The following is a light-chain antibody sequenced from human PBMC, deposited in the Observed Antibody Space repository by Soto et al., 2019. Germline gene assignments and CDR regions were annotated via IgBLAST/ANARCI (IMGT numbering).Light chain of an antibody. CDR3: QSYDSSLSGVV. V-gene: IGLV1-40*01. J-gene: IGLJ2*01. Sequence: QSVLTQPPSVSGAPGQRVTIISCTGSSSNIGAGYDVHWYQQLPGTAPKLIIYRNNNRPSGVPDRFSGSKSGTSASLAITGLQAEDEADYYCQSYDSSLSGVVFGGGTKLTVL. CDR2: RNN. CDR1: SSNIGAGYD.